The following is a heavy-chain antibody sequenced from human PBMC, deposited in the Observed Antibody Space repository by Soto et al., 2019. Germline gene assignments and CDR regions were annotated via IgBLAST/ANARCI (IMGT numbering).Heavy chain of an antibody. CDR3: ARDWGSGSYWYFDL. J-gene: IGHJ2*01. CDR2: IYYSGST. Sequence: QVQLQESGPGLVKPSQTLSLTCTVSGGSISSGDYYWRLIRQPPGNGLEWIGYIYYSGSTYYNPSLKSRGTISVDTSKNQFSLKLSSVTAADTAVYYCARDWGSGSYWYFDLWGRGTLVTVSS. V-gene: IGHV4-30-4*01. D-gene: IGHD3-16*01. CDR1: GGSISSGDYY.